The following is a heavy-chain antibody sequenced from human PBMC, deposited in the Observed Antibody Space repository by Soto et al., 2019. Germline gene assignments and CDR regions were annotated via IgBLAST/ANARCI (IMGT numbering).Heavy chain of an antibody. CDR1: GFTFSSYW. Sequence: GGSLRLSCAASGFTFSSYWMHWVRQAPGKGLVWVSRINSDGSSTSYADSVKGRFTISRDNAKNTLYLQMNSLRAEDTAVYYCARGEGYYGSGREKGGMDVWGQGTTVTVS. CDR2: INSDGSST. D-gene: IGHD3-10*01. CDR3: ARGEGYYGSGREKGGMDV. V-gene: IGHV3-74*01. J-gene: IGHJ6*02.